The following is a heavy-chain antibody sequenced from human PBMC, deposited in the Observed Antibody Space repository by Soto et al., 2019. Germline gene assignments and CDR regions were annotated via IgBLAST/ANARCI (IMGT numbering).Heavy chain of an antibody. J-gene: IGHJ4*02. Sequence: SETLSLTCTVSGGSISSYYWSWIRQPPGKGLEWIGYIYYSGSTNYSPSLKSRVTISVDTSKNQFSLKLSSVTAADTAVYYCARGTSWQLPFDYWGQGTLVTVSS. V-gene: IGHV4-59*01. CDR3: ARGTSWQLPFDY. D-gene: IGHD6-13*01. CDR2: IYYSGST. CDR1: GGSISSYY.